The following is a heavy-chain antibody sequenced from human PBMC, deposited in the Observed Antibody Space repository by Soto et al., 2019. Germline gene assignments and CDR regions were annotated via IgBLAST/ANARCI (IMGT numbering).Heavy chain of an antibody. CDR2: TYYRSKWYN. CDR1: GDSVSSTSAA. Sequence: KQSQTLSLTCVISGDSVSSTSAAWNWIRQSPSRGLEWLGRTYYRSKWYNDYAVSVKSRITINPDTSKNQFSLQLKSVTPEDTAVYYCARMVYAMYGEYYYYMDVWGKGTTVTVSS. CDR3: ARMVYAMYGEYYYYMDV. V-gene: IGHV6-1*01. J-gene: IGHJ6*03. D-gene: IGHD2-8*01.